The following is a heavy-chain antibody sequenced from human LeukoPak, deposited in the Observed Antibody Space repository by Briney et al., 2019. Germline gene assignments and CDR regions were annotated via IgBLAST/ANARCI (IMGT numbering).Heavy chain of an antibody. J-gene: IGHJ6*02. CDR3: ARLRYSTSYYYHGMDV. Sequence: SETLSLTCTVSGGSIRSYSWSWIRQPPGKGLEWIGYIYDSGNTNYNPSLKSRVTMSVDTSRDQFSLKVSSVTAADTAVYYCARLRYSTSYYYHGMDVWGQGTTVTVYS. CDR1: GGSIRSYS. V-gene: IGHV4-59*01. D-gene: IGHD3-9*01. CDR2: IYDSGNT.